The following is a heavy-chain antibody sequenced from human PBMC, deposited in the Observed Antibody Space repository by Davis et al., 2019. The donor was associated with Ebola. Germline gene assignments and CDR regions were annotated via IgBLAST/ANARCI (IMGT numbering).Heavy chain of an antibody. CDR2: INHSGST. V-gene: IGHV4-34*01. D-gene: IGHD3-22*01. Sequence: SETLSLTCAVSGGSFSGYYWSWIRQPPGKGLAWIGEINHSGSTNYNPSLKSRVTISVDTSKNQFSLKLSSVTAADTAVYYCARGYLKYYYDSSGLNYWGQGTLVTVSS. J-gene: IGHJ4*02. CDR3: ARGYLKYYYDSSGLNY. CDR1: GGSFSGYY.